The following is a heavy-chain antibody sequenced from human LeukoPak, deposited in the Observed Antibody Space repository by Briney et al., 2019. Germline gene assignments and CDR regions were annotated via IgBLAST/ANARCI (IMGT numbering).Heavy chain of an antibody. CDR1: GFTFSSYE. Sequence: GGSLRLSCAASGFTFSSYEMNWVRQAPGKGLEWVSYISSSGSTIYYADSVKGRFTISRDNAKNSLYLQMNSLRAEDTAVYYCARGLNTYYHGSGSYYDYWGQGTLVTVSS. CDR2: ISSSGSTI. D-gene: IGHD3-10*01. J-gene: IGHJ4*02. V-gene: IGHV3-48*03. CDR3: ARGLNTYYHGSGSYYDY.